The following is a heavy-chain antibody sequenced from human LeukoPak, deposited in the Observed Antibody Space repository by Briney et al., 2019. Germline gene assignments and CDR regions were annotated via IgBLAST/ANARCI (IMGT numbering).Heavy chain of an antibody. Sequence: GGSLRLSCAASGFTFSSYAMRWLRQAAGKGLEWVSAISGSGCSTYYADSVKGRFTISRDNSKNTLYLQMNSLRAEDTAVYYCAKDRMVRRVIIPYDYWGQGTLVTVSS. V-gene: IGHV3-23*01. CDR2: ISGSGCST. D-gene: IGHD3-10*01. J-gene: IGHJ4*02. CDR1: GFTFSSYA. CDR3: AKDRMVRRVIIPYDY.